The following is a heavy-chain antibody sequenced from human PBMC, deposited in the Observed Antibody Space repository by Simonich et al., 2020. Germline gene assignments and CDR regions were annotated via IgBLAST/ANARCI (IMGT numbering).Heavy chain of an antibody. CDR3: ARAHSRYCSGGSCYFDY. V-gene: IGHV4-38-2*01. Sequence: QVQLQESGPGLVKPSETLSLTFAVSGYSISSGYYWGWIRQPPGKGLEWLGSIYHSGSPYYNPSVKSRDTISVDTSKNQFSLKLSSVTAADTAVYYCARAHSRYCSGGSCYFDYWGQGTLVTVSS. D-gene: IGHD2-15*01. J-gene: IGHJ4*02. CDR2: IYHSGSP. CDR1: GYSISSGYY.